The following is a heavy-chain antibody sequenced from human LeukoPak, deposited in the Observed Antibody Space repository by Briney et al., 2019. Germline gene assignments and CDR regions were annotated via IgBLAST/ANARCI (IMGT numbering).Heavy chain of an antibody. CDR3: ATGHGVVVIAAAGTEVDY. V-gene: IGHV1-69-2*01. CDR1: GYTFTDYY. Sequence: ASVKLSCKVSGYTFTDYYMHWVQQAPGKGLEWMGLVDPEDGETIYAEKFQGRVTITADTSTDTAYMELSSLRSEDTAVYYCATGHGVVVIAAAGTEVDYWGRGTLVTVSS. J-gene: IGHJ4*02. CDR2: VDPEDGET. D-gene: IGHD6-13*01.